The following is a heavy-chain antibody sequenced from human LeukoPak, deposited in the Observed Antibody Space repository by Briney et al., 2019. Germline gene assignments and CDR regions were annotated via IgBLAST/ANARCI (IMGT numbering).Heavy chain of an antibody. D-gene: IGHD5-18*01. CDR1: GGSISSSNW. Sequence: SETLSLTCAVSGGSISSSNWWSWVRQPPGNGLEWIGEIYHSGSTNYNPSLKSRVTISVDTSKNQFSLKLSSVTAADTAVYYCARTTEGGYTYNYFYYYYMDVWGKGTTVTISS. V-gene: IGHV4-4*02. CDR3: ARTTEGGYTYNYFYYYYMDV. CDR2: IYHSGST. J-gene: IGHJ6*03.